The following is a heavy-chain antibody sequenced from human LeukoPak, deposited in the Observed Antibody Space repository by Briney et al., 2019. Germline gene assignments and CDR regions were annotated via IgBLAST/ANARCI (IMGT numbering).Heavy chain of an antibody. J-gene: IGHJ6*03. V-gene: IGHV4-34*01. CDR3: ARGHTVTTNYYYYYMNV. CDR1: GGSFSGYY. D-gene: IGHD4-17*01. CDR2: INHSGST. Sequence: SETLSLTCAVSGGSFSGYYWSWIRQPPGKGLEWIGEINHSGSTNYNPSLKSRVTISVDTSKNQFSLKLSSVTAADTAVYYCARGHTVTTNYYYYYMNVWGKGTTVTVSS.